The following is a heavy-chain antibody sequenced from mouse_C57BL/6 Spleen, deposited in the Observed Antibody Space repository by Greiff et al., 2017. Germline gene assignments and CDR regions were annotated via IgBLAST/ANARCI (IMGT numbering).Heavy chain of an antibody. V-gene: IGHV1-22*01. CDR3: ASNWDYFDY. CDR2: INPNNGGT. CDR1: GYTFTDYN. Sequence: EVQLQQSGPELVKPGASVKMSCKASGYTFTDYNMHWVKQSHGKSLVWIGYINPNNGGTSYNQKFKGKATLTVNKSSSTAYMELRSLTSENSAVYYCASNWDYFDYWGQGTTLTVSS. D-gene: IGHD4-1*02. J-gene: IGHJ2*01.